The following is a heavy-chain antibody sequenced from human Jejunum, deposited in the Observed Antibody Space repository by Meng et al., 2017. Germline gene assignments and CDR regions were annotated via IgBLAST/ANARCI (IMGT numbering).Heavy chain of an antibody. D-gene: IGHD1-26*01. CDR1: GFTFSDYY. J-gene: IGHJ5*01. CDR2: TRNKANSFTT. CDR3: ARDGRHRRFDS. V-gene: IGHV3-72*01. Sequence: GQLVVSGGGLVQPGGSLRLSCAVSGFTFSDYYMDWVRQAPGKGLEWVARTRNKANSFTTEYAASVKGRFTISRDDAKNSVYLQMNSLRAEDTAVYYCARDGRHRRFDSWGQGTLVTVSS.